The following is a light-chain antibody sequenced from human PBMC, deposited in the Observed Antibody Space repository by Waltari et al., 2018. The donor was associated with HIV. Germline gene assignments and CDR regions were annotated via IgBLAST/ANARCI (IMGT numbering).Light chain of an antibody. CDR2: GAS. V-gene: IGKV3-15*01. CDR1: QTISRN. Sequence: SPATLSVSPGEGATLSCRASQTISRNLAWYQQRAGQSPRLLISGASTRATGIPARFSGSGSGTEFTLTISSLQSEDFAVYYCQQYNNWPYTFGQGTKLEIK. CDR3: QQYNNWPYT. J-gene: IGKJ2*01.